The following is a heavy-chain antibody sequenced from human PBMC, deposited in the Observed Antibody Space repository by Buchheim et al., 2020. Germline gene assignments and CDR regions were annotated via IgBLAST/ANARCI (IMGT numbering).Heavy chain of an antibody. CDR2: IYYTGDT. J-gene: IGHJ6*02. D-gene: IGHD1-20*01. V-gene: IGHV4-31*03. CDR1: GASISSGGYF. CDR3: ARVSYNWISNRPFGMDV. Sequence: QVQLQESGPGLVKPSQTLSLTCTVSGASISSGGYFWSWIRQHPGKGLEWIGYIYYTGDTSFNPALKSRLTISVDTSENTFSLKLSSVTAADTAVYYCARVSYNWISNRPFGMDVWGQGTT.